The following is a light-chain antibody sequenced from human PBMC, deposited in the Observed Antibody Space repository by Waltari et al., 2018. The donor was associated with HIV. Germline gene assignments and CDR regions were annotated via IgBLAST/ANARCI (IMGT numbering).Light chain of an antibody. CDR1: SSNIGSNT. V-gene: IGLV1-44*01. Sequence: QSVLTQPPSASTTPGQRVTISCSGSSSNIGSNTVNWYEQLPGAAPKLLISSNNQRPSGVPDRFSGSKSGTSASLAISGLHSDDEADYYCATWDDSLKGYVFGTGTKVTVL. J-gene: IGLJ1*01. CDR3: ATWDDSLKGYV. CDR2: SNN.